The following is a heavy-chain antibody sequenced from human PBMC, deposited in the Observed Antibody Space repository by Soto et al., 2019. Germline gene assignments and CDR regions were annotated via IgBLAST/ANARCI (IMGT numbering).Heavy chain of an antibody. D-gene: IGHD6-6*01. V-gene: IGHV3-23*01. CDR3: AKGTTSSVAARTSGWYFDL. CDR1: GFTFSSYA. CDR2: IGSSGAGT. J-gene: IGHJ2*01. Sequence: GGSLRLSCAASGFTFSSYAMDWVRQAPGRGLEWVSDIGSSGAGTYYADSVKGRFTISRDNSKNTLYLQMNSLRAEDTAIYYCAKGTTSSVAARTSGWYFDLWGRGTLVTVSS.